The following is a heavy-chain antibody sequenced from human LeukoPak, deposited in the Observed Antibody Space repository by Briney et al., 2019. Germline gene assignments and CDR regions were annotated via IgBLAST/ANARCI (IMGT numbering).Heavy chain of an antibody. J-gene: IGHJ4*02. D-gene: IGHD6-13*01. CDR1: GFTFSTYG. V-gene: IGHV3-23*01. Sequence: GGSLRLSCAASGFTFSTYGMSWVRQAPGRGLEWVSSISGSGARTYYADSVKGRFTISRDNSKNTLYLQMNSLRAEDTAVYYCAKYPPAAAGNYWGQGTLVTVSS. CDR2: ISGSGART. CDR3: AKYPPAAAGNY.